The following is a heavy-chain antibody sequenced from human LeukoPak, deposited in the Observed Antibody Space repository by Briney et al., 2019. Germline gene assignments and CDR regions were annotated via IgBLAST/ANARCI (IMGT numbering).Heavy chain of an antibody. CDR1: GGSISSSSYY. J-gene: IGHJ3*02. D-gene: IGHD1-26*01. Sequence: SETLSLTCTVSGGSISSSSYYWGWIRQPPGKGLEWIGSIYYSGSTYHNPSLKSRVTISVDTSRNQFSLKLSSVTAADTAVYYCATPRNLVGALASHAFDIWGQGTMVTVSS. V-gene: IGHV4-39*07. CDR2: IYYSGST. CDR3: ATPRNLVGALASHAFDI.